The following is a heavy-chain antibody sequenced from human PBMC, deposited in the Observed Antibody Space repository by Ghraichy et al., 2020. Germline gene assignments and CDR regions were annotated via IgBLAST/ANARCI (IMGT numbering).Heavy chain of an antibody. Sequence: SVKVSCKASGGTFSSHPITWVRQAPGQGLEYMGGVIPVFDTTTYAQKFQGRATITADKSTNTAYMELNSLISEDTAVYYCASGDPGIHEMFEYWGQGTLVTVSS. CDR3: ASGDPGIHEMFEY. CDR1: GGTFSSHP. CDR2: VIPVFDTT. V-gene: IGHV1-69*06. D-gene: IGHD1-26*01. J-gene: IGHJ4*02.